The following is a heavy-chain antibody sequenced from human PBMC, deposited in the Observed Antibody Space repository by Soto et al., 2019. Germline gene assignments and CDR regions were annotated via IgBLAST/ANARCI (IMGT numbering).Heavy chain of an antibody. CDR3: ARLSIAVAAKLYYFDY. J-gene: IGHJ4*02. CDR2: IYYSGST. CDR1: GGSISSSSYY. Sequence: SETLSLTCTVSGGSISSSSYYWGWIRQPPGKGLEWIGSIYYSGSTYYNPSLKSRVTISVDTSKNQFSLKLSSVTAADTAVYYCARLSIAVAAKLYYFDYWGQGTLVTVSS. D-gene: IGHD6-19*01. V-gene: IGHV4-39*01.